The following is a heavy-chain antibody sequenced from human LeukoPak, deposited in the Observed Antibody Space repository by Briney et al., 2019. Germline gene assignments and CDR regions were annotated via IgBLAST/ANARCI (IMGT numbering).Heavy chain of an antibody. Sequence: SETLSLTCTASGYSISSGYYWGWIRQPPGKGLEWIGSIYHSGSTYYNPSLKSRVTISVDTSKNQFSLKLSSVTAADTAVYYCARAGAIVATSTFDPWGQGTLVTVSS. J-gene: IGHJ5*02. CDR2: IYHSGST. V-gene: IGHV4-38-2*02. CDR3: ARAGAIVATSTFDP. D-gene: IGHD5-12*01. CDR1: GYSISSGYY.